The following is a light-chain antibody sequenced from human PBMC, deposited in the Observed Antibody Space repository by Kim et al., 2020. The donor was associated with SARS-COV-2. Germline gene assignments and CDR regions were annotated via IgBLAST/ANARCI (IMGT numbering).Light chain of an antibody. CDR2: SNN. J-gene: IGLJ2*01. V-gene: IGLV1-47*02. CDR1: SSNIGGYY. Sequence: RMVSISCPGSSSNIGGYYVHWYQQLPGTAPKLLIYSNNQRPSGVPARFSGSKSGTSATLAISGLRSEDEADYYCAAWDDSLSGRVFGGGTQLTVL. CDR3: AAWDDSLSGRV.